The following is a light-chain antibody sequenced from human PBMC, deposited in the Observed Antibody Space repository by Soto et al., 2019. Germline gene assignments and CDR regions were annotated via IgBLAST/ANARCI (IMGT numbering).Light chain of an antibody. V-gene: IGKV3D-15*01. CDR3: QQYNKWPLT. Sequence: EVVMTQSPATLSVSPGERATLSCRASQSVNSNLAWYRLKPGQAPRLLIYEASTRATGIPARFSGSGYGTALNLAISSLQSEDFAVYYCQQYNKWPLTCGGGTKVEIK. CDR2: EAS. J-gene: IGKJ4*01. CDR1: QSVNSN.